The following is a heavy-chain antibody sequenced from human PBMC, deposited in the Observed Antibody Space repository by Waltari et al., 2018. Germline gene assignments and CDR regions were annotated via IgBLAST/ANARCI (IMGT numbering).Heavy chain of an antibody. Sequence: EVQLLESGGGLVQPGGSLRLSCEASGFTFSSYAMSWVRQAPGKGLEWVSSISGSGGSTYYADSVKGRFTISRDNSKNTLYLQMNSLRAEDTAVYYCAKDAYSSGDYFDYWGQGTLVTVSS. CDR3: AKDAYSSGDYFDY. CDR1: GFTFSSYA. CDR2: ISGSGGST. D-gene: IGHD6-19*01. J-gene: IGHJ4*02. V-gene: IGHV3-23*01.